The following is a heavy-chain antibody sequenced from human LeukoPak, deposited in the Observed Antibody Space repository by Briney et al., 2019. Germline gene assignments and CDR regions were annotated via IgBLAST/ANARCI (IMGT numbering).Heavy chain of an antibody. D-gene: IGHD4-11*01. V-gene: IGHV3-74*01. Sequence: PGGSLRLSCAASGFTFSSNWMHWVRHAPGQGLVWVSRIKGDGISTNYADSVKGRFTISRDIAKNTLYLQMNSLRAEDTGVSYCAREPTVTPAIGWFDPWGQGTLVTVSS. CDR2: IKGDGIST. J-gene: IGHJ5*02. CDR3: AREPTVTPAIGWFDP. CDR1: GFTFSSNW.